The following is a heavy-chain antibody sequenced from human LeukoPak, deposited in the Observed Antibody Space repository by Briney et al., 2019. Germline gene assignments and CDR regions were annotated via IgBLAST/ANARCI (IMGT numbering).Heavy chain of an antibody. Sequence: GSLRLSCAASGFTFSSYAMSWVRQAPGKGLEWVSAISGSGGSTYYADSVKGRFTISRDNSKNTLYLQVNSLRAEDTAVYYCAKGTRDYDFWSGSWGQGTLVTVSS. CDR1: GFTFSSYA. V-gene: IGHV3-23*01. CDR2: ISGSGGST. D-gene: IGHD3-3*01. J-gene: IGHJ5*02. CDR3: AKGTRDYDFWSGS.